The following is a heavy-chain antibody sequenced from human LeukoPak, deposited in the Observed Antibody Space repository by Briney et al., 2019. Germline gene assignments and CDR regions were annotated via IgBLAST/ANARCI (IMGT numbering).Heavy chain of an antibody. CDR1: GGPFSGYY. Sequence: SETLSLTCAVYGGPFSGYYWSWIRQPPGKGLEWIGEINHSGSTNYNPSLKSRVTISVDTSKNQFSLKLSSVTAADTAVHYCARGLPSSSWYKPWGQGTLVTVSS. CDR3: ARGLPSSSWYKP. CDR2: INHSGST. J-gene: IGHJ5*02. V-gene: IGHV4-34*01. D-gene: IGHD6-13*01.